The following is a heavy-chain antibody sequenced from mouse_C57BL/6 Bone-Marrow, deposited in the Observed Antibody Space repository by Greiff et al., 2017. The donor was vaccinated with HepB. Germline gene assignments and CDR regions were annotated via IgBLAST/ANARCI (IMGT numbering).Heavy chain of an antibody. J-gene: IGHJ3*01. Sequence: EVMLVESGGGLVQPGGSLKLSCAASGFTFSDYGMAWVRQAPRKGPEWVAFISNLAYSIYYADTVTGRFTISRENAKNTLYLEMSSLRSEDTAMYYCARGDYGSLWFAYWGQGTLVTVSA. CDR3: ARGDYGSLWFAY. CDR2: ISNLAYSI. CDR1: GFTFSDYG. V-gene: IGHV5-15*04. D-gene: IGHD1-1*01.